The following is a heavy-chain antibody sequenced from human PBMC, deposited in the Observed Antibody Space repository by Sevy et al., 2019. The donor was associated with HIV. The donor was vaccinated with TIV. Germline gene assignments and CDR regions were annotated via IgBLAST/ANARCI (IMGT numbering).Heavy chain of an antibody. J-gene: IGHJ4*02. V-gene: IGHV3-72*01. CDR2: TRNKANSYTT. Sequence: RGSLRLSCAASGFTFSDHYMDWVRQAPGKGLEWVGRTRNKANSYTTEYAASVKGRFTISRDDSKNSLYLQMNSLKTEDTAVYYCARAESAVAGLDYWGQGTLVTVSS. D-gene: IGHD6-19*01. CDR3: ARAESAVAGLDY. CDR1: GFTFSDHY.